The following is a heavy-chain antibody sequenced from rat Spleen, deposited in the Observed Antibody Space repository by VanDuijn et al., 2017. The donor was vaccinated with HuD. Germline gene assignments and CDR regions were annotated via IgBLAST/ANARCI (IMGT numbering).Heavy chain of an antibody. CDR1: GSPFINYN. CDR2: ISTAGGNT. CDR3: TTDSYFDGTYYPGGFDY. D-gene: IGHD1-12*02. J-gene: IGHJ2*01. Sequence: EVQLVESGGGLVKPGRPLKPSFEPSGSPFINYNMAWVPRAPTKGLEWVAYISTAGGNTYYRDSVRGRFTISRDNAKSALYLQMDSLRSEDTATYYCTTDSYFDGTYYPGGFDYWGQGVMVTVSS. V-gene: IGHV5-27*01.